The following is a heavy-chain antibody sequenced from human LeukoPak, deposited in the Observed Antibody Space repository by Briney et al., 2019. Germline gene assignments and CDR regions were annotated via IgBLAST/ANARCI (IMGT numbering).Heavy chain of an antibody. CDR1: GYTFTGYY. J-gene: IGHJ4*02. D-gene: IGHD3-10*01. CDR3: ARERYGSGSYHDY. CDR2: INPNSGGS. V-gene: IGHV1-2*02. Sequence: ASVKVSCKASGYTFTGYYMHWVRQAPGQGLEWMGWINPNSGGSNYAQKFQGRVTMTRDTSIRTAYMELSRLRFDDTAVYYCARERYGSGSYHDYWGQGTLVTVSS.